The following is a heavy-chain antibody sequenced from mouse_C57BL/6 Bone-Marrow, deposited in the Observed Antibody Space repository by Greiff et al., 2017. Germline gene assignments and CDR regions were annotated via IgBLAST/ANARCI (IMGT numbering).Heavy chain of an antibody. V-gene: IGHV1-82*01. CDR3: AISPLSGSSYGWYFDV. D-gene: IGHD1-1*01. J-gene: IGHJ1*03. Sequence: QVQLQQSGPELVKPGASVKISCKASGYAFSSSWMNWVKQRPGKGLEWIGRIYPGDGDTNYNGKFKGKATLTADKSSSTAYMQLSSLTSEDSAVFFCAISPLSGSSYGWYFDVWGTGTSVTVSS. CDR2: IYPGDGDT. CDR1: GYAFSSSW.